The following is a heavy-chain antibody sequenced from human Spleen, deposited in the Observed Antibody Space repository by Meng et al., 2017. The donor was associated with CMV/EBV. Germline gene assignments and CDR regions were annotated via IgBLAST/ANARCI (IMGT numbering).Heavy chain of an antibody. CDR3: ARDHSVNYYYGMDV. CDR1: GYTFTSYG. J-gene: IGHJ6*02. V-gene: IGHV1-18*01. D-gene: IGHD2/OR15-2a*01. CDR2: ISTYNGNT. Sequence: ASVKVSCKASGYTFTSYGISWVRQAPGQGLEWMGWISTYNGNTNYVQKLQGRVTMTTDTSTSTAYMELRSLRSDDTAVYYCARDHSVNYYYGMDVWGQGTTVTVSS.